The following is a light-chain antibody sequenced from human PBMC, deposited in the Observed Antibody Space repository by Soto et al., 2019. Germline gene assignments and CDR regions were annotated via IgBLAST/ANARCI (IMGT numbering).Light chain of an antibody. CDR2: KAS. J-gene: IGKJ1*01. CDR1: QSISSW. V-gene: IGKV1-5*03. CDR3: QQYNSPWT. Sequence: DIKMTQSPSTLSASVGDRVTITCRASQSISSWLAWYQQKPGKAPKLLIYKASSLESGVPSRFSGSGSGTEFTLTISSLQPDDFATYYCQQYNSPWTFGPGTKVEIK.